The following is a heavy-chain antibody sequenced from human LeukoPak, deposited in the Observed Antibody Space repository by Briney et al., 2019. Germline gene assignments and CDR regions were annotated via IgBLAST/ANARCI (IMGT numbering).Heavy chain of an antibody. Sequence: GGSLRLSCAASGFIFDDYGMTWVRQAPGKGLEWVSGINWNGGSTGYGDSVKGRFTISRDNVKNSLYLQMNSLRAEDTALYFCARIPTTMIRGVTNWFDPWGQGTLVTVSS. D-gene: IGHD3-10*01. CDR3: ARIPTTMIRGVTNWFDP. V-gene: IGHV3-20*04. CDR2: INWNGGST. J-gene: IGHJ5*02. CDR1: GFIFDDYG.